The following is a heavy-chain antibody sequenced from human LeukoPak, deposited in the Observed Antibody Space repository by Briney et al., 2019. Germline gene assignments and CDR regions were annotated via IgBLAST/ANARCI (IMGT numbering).Heavy chain of an antibody. Sequence: ASVKVSCKASGYTFTGYYMHWVRQAPGQGLEWMGWISPNSGGTNYAQKFQGRVTMTRDTSISTAYMELSRLRSDDTAVYYCARDDYDSSGQFDYWGQGTLVTVSS. CDR3: ARDDYDSSGQFDY. D-gene: IGHD3-22*01. V-gene: IGHV1-2*02. J-gene: IGHJ4*02. CDR2: ISPNSGGT. CDR1: GYTFTGYY.